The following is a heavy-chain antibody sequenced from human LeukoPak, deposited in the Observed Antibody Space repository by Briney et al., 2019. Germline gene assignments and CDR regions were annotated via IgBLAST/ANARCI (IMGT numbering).Heavy chain of an antibody. CDR1: GYTLTELS. V-gene: IGHV1-24*01. CDR3: ATSHGSGSPVDY. Sequence: ASVKVSCKVSGYTLTELSMHWVRQAPGKGLEWMGGFDPEDGETIYAQKFQGRVTMTEDTSTDTAYMELGNLRSEDTAVYYCATSHGSGSPVDYWGQGTLVTVSS. J-gene: IGHJ4*02. D-gene: IGHD1-26*01. CDR2: FDPEDGET.